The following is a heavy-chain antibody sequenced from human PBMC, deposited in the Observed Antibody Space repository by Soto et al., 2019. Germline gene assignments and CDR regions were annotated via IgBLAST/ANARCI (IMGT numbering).Heavy chain of an antibody. CDR2: IYHTETL. J-gene: IGHJ6*03. Sequence: QVHLQESGPGLLKPSETLSLTCTVSGVSTSSDYWWAWVRQSPAKGLEWIGEIYHTETLNYNPAFQSLLTITLDKPSNQFPRNLGSLTGANMATYYSARVRKDFSSGYLGRSINVGEKGNTVNV. V-gene: IGHV4-4*02. CDR3: ARVRKDFSSGYLGRSINV. CDR1: GVSTSSDYW. D-gene: IGHD3-3*01.